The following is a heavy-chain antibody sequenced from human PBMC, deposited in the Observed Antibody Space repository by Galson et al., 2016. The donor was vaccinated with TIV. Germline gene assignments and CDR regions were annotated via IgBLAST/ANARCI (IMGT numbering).Heavy chain of an antibody. D-gene: IGHD2/OR15-2a*01. J-gene: IGHJ3*01. Sequence: SLRLSCAASGFIFSDYALSWVRQAPGKGLEWVSGIRGNGRETYYVDSVKGRFTISRDNSKHMLYLQMSSLRAEDTALYYCAKDSFYDSEAFDAWGQGTMVTVSS. V-gene: IGHV3-23*01. CDR2: IRGNGRET. CDR1: GFIFSDYA. CDR3: AKDSFYDSEAFDA.